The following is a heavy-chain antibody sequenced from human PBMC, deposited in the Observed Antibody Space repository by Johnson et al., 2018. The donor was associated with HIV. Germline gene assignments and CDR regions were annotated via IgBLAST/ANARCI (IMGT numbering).Heavy chain of an antibody. D-gene: IGHD3-16*01. V-gene: IGHV3-7*01. CDR2: IKQDGSEK. CDR3: ARGGSDAFDI. Sequence: VYLVESGGGLVKPGGSLRLSCAASGFTFSDYYMSWVRQAPGKGLEWVANIKQDGSEKYYVDSVKGRFTISRDNAKNSLSLQINSLRADDTAVYYCARGGSDAFDIWGQGTMVTVSS. J-gene: IGHJ3*02. CDR1: GFTFSDYY.